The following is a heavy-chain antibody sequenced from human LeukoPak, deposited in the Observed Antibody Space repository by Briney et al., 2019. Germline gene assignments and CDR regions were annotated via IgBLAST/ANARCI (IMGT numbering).Heavy chain of an antibody. CDR1: GGSISTSY. Sequence: SETLSLTCTVSGGSISTSYWSWIRQPPGKGLEWIGYIYHNGNTNYNPSLKGRITISVDTSENQFSLKLNSVTAADTAVYYCARLLAYKSTWFDYWGQGILVTVSS. V-gene: IGHV4-59*01. CDR3: ARLLAYKSTWFDY. CDR2: IYHNGNT. J-gene: IGHJ4*02. D-gene: IGHD2/OR15-2a*01.